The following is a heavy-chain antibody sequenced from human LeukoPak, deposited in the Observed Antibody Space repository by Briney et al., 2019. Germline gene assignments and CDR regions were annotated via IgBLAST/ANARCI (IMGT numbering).Heavy chain of an antibody. D-gene: IGHD1-26*01. CDR3: ARRSTSGHYWDYFDY. J-gene: IGHJ4*02. Sequence: SGTLSLTCAVSGGSISSSNWWTWIRQPPGKGLEWIGYIYDSGSTNYNPSLKSRVTISVDTSKNQFSLKLSSVTAADTAVYYCARRSTSGHYWDYFDYWGQGTLVTVSS. V-gene: IGHV4-4*02. CDR1: GGSISSSNW. CDR2: IYDSGST.